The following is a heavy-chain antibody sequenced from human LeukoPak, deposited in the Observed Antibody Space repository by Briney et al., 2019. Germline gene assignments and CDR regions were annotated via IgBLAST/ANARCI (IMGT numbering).Heavy chain of an antibody. V-gene: IGHV3-48*03. CDR3: AKASTDMYYFDY. J-gene: IGHJ4*02. CDR2: ISSSGSTI. D-gene: IGHD3-9*01. CDR1: GFTFSSYE. Sequence: GGSLRLSCAASGFTFSSYEMNWVRQAPGKGLEWVSYISSSGSTIYYADSVKGRFTISRDNSKNTLYLQMNSLRAEDTAVYYCAKASTDMYYFDYWGQGTLVTVSS.